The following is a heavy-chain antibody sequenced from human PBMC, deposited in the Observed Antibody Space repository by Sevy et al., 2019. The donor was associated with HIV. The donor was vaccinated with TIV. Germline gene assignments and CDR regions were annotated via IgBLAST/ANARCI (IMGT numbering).Heavy chain of an antibody. CDR1: GFTFSSYW. V-gene: IGHV3-74*01. Sequence: GGSLRLSCAASGFTFSSYWMHWVRQAPGKGLVWVSRINSDGSSTSYADSVKGRFTISRDNAKNTLYLQMNSLRAEDTAVYYCARDSTVLRYFDWSLPFDYWGQGTLVTVSS. CDR3: ARDSTVLRYFDWSLPFDY. D-gene: IGHD3-9*01. J-gene: IGHJ4*02. CDR2: INSDGSST.